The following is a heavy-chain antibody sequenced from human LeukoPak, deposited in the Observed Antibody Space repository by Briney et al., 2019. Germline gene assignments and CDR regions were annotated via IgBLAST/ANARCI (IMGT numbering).Heavy chain of an antibody. CDR3: ARDIYYYDSSGYYFPGGSDY. CDR1: GGSISSSAYY. J-gene: IGHJ4*02. CDR2: IYTSGST. V-gene: IGHV4-61*02. Sequence: SETLSLTCTVSGGSISSSAYYWSWIRQPAGKGLEWIGRIYTSGSTNYNPSLKSRVTMSVDTSKNQFSLKLSSVTAADTAVYYCARDIYYYDSSGYYFPGGSDYWGQGTLVTVSS. D-gene: IGHD3-22*01.